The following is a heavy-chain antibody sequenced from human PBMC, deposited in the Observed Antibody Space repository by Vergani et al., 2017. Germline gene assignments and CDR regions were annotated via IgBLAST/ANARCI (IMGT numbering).Heavy chain of an antibody. J-gene: IGHJ4*02. V-gene: IGHV4-30-2*01. CDR3: ARLRYDSSGYYYGNYFDY. CDR1: GGPISSGGYS. D-gene: IGHD3-22*01. Sequence: QLQLQESGSGLVKPSQTLSLTCAVSGGPISSGGYSWRWIRQPPGKGLEWIGYIYHSGSTYYNPSLKSRVTISVDRSKNQFSLKLSSVTAADTAVYYCARLRYDSSGYYYGNYFDYWGQGTLVTVSS. CDR2: IYHSGST.